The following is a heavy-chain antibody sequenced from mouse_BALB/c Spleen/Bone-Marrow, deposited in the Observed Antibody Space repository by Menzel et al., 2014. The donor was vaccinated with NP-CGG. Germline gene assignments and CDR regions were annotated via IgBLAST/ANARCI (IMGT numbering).Heavy chain of an antibody. CDR2: INPYNGDT. V-gene: IGHV1-20*02. D-gene: IGHD1-1*01. J-gene: IGHJ1*01. CDR3: AREGGYYYGSSPYFDV. CDR1: GYSFTGYF. Sequence: EVQLVESGPELVKPGASVTISCKASGYSFTGYFMNWVMQSHGKSLEWIGRINPYNGDTFYNQKFKGKATLTVDKSSSTAHMELRSLASEDSAVYYGAREGGYYYGSSPYFDVWGAGTTVTVSS.